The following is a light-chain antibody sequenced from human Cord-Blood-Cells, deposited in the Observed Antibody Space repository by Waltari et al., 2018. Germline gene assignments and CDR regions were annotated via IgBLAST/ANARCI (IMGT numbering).Light chain of an antibody. V-gene: IGKV3-20*01. CDR1: QSVSSSY. CDR2: GAS. Sequence: EIVLTQSTGTLSLSPGESATFSGRASQSVSSSYLAWYQQKPGQAPSLLIYGASSRATGIPDRFSGSGSGTDFTLTISRLQPEDFAVYYCQQYGSSPPWTFGQGTKVEIK. CDR3: QQYGSSPPWT. J-gene: IGKJ1*01.